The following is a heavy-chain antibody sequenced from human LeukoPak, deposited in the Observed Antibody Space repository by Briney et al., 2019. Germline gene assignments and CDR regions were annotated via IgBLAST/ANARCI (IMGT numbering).Heavy chain of an antibody. Sequence: ASVKVSCKASGGTFSSYAISWVRQAPGQGLEWMGRIIPILGIANYAQKFQGRVTITADKSTSAAYMELSSLRSEDTAVYYCARVARYCSGGSCYKDYWGQGTLVTVSS. CDR2: IIPILGIA. D-gene: IGHD2-15*01. J-gene: IGHJ4*02. CDR3: ARVARYCSGGSCYKDY. V-gene: IGHV1-69*04. CDR1: GGTFSSYA.